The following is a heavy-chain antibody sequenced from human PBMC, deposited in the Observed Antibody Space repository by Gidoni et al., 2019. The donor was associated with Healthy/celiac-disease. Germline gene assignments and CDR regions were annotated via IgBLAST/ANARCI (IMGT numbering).Heavy chain of an antibody. V-gene: IGHV3-7*01. J-gene: IGHJ2*01. CDR3: ARETGITIFGVSWYFDL. D-gene: IGHD3-3*01. CDR1: GFTFSSYW. Sequence: EVQLVESGGGLVQPGGSLRLSCAASGFTFSSYWMSWVRQAPGKGLEWVANIKQDGSEKYYVDSVKGRFTISRDNAKNSLYLQMNSLRAEDTAVYYCARETGITIFGVSWYFDLWGRGTLVTVSS. CDR2: IKQDGSEK.